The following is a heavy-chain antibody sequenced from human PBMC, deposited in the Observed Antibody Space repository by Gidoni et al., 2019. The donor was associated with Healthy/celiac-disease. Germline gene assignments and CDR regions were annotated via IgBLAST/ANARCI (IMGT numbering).Heavy chain of an antibody. Sequence: QVQLVESGGGVVQPGRSLRLSCAASAFTFSSYGMHWVRQAPGKGLEWVAVIWYDGSNKYYADSVKGRFTISRDNSKNTLYLQMNSLRAEDTAVYYCARGAYYDYVWGSYLSYFDYWGQGTLVTVSS. V-gene: IGHV3-33*01. CDR2: IWYDGSNK. D-gene: IGHD3-16*02. CDR1: AFTFSSYG. J-gene: IGHJ4*02. CDR3: ARGAYYDYVWGSYLSYFDY.